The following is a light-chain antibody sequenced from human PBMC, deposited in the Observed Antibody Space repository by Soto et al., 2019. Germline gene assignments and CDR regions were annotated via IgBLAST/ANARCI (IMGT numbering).Light chain of an antibody. V-gene: IGKV3-11*01. CDR2: DAS. CDR3: QQRSIWPPYT. Sequence: EIVLTQSPATLTLSPGERATVSCRASQSVSSYLAWYQQKPGQAPRLLIYDASNRATGIPARFSGSGSGTDFPLTISSLEPQDFAVYYCQQRSIWPPYTFGQGTKLEIK. J-gene: IGKJ2*01. CDR1: QSVSSY.